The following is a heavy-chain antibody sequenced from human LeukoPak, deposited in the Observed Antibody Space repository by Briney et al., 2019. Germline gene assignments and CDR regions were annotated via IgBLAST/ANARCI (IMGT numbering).Heavy chain of an antibody. D-gene: IGHD3-22*01. J-gene: IGHJ4*02. CDR2: IYYSGST. CDR1: GGSISSYY. V-gene: IGHV4-59*01. CDR3: ARADDKLLDY. Sequence: PSETLSLTCTVSGGSISSYYWSWIRQPPGKGLEWIGYIYYSGSTNYNPSLKGRVTISVDTSKNQFSLKLSSVTAADTAVYYCARADDKLLDYWGQGTLVTVSS.